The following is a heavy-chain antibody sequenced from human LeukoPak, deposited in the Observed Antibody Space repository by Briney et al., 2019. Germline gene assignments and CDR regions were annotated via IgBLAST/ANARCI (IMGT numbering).Heavy chain of an antibody. CDR2: IRYDGSNK. V-gene: IGHV3-30*02. D-gene: IGHD6-19*01. J-gene: IGHJ4*02. Sequence: GGSLRLSCAASGFTFSGYGMHWVRQAPGKGLEWVAFIRYDGSNKYYADSVKGRFTLSRDISKNTLFLQMSSLRVEDTAIYYCAKGDALAVARYYFDYWGQGTLVTVSS. CDR3: AKGDALAVARYYFDY. CDR1: GFTFSGYG.